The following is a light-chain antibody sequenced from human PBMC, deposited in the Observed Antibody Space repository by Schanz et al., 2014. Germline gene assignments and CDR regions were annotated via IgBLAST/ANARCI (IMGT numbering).Light chain of an antibody. V-gene: IGLV2-11*01. CDR1: SSDVGGYNY. CDR2: DVS. Sequence: QSALTQPPSASGSPGQSVTISCTGTSSDVGGYNYVSWYQQHPGKAPKLMIYDVSKRPSGVPARFSGSMSGNTASLTISVLQAEDEADYHCCSYVDSYTWVFGGGTKLTVL. CDR3: CSYVDSYTWV. J-gene: IGLJ3*02.